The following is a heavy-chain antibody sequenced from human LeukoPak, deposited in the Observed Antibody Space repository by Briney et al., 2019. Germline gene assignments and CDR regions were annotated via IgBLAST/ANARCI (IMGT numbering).Heavy chain of an antibody. Sequence: GGSLRLSCAASGFTFSSYAMHWVRQAPGKGLEWVAVISYDGSNKYYADSVKARFTISRDNSKNTLYLQMNSLRAEDTAVYCCARDTRPVMIVVPGYFDYWGQGTLVTVSS. J-gene: IGHJ4*02. D-gene: IGHD3-22*01. CDR1: GFTFSSYA. CDR3: ARDTRPVMIVVPGYFDY. CDR2: ISYDGSNK. V-gene: IGHV3-30-3*01.